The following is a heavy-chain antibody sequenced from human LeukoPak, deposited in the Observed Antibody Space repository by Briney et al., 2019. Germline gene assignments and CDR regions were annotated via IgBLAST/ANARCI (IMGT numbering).Heavy chain of an antibody. J-gene: IGHJ2*01. CDR2: ISGSGGSP. V-gene: IGHV3-23*01. Sequence: GGSLRLSCAASGFTFSSYGMNWVRQAPGKGLEWVSAISGSGGSPYYADSVKGRFTISRDNSKNTLYLQMNSLRAEDTAVYYCVKVTDSSSWSWYFDLWGRGTLVTVSS. CDR3: VKVTDSSSWSWYFDL. D-gene: IGHD6-13*01. CDR1: GFTFSSYG.